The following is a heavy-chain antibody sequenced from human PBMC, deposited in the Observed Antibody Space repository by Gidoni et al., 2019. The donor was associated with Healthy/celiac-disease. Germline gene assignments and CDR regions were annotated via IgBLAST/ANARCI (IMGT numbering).Heavy chain of an antibody. V-gene: IGHV4-39*07. D-gene: IGHD6-25*01. CDR3: ARESISGDY. Sequence: QLQLQESGPGLEKPSETLYLTCTVSGGTISSSSYSWGWIRQPPGKGLEWIGCIYYSGSTYYNPSLKSRVTISVDTSKNQFSLKLSSVTAADTAVYYCARESISGDYWGQGTLVTVSS. J-gene: IGHJ4*02. CDR1: GGTISSSSYS. CDR2: IYYSGST.